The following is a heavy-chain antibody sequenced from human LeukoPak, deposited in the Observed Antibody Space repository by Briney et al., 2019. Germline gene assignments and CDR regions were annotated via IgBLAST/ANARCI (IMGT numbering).Heavy chain of an antibody. CDR2: IYHSGST. V-gene: IGHV4-34*01. CDR3: ASGNWGLFNY. D-gene: IGHD7-27*01. Sequence: SDTLSLTCAVYGGSFSGYYWSWIRQPPGKGLEWIGEIYHSGSTNYNPSLKSRVTISVDTSKNQFSLKLSYVTAADTAVYYCASGNWGLFNYWGQGTLVTVSS. CDR1: GGSFSGYY. J-gene: IGHJ4*02.